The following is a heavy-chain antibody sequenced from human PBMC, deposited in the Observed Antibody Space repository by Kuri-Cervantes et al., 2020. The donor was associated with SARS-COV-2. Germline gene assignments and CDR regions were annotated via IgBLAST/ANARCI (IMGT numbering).Heavy chain of an antibody. CDR2: IRYDGSNK. D-gene: IGHD2-21*01. CDR1: GFTFSSYG. CDR3: AKTPIVVVIAITYYFDY. J-gene: IGHJ4*02. Sequence: GSLRLSCAASGFTFSSYGMHWVRQAPGKGLEWVAFIRYDGSNKYYADSVKGRFTISRDNSKNTLYLQMNSLRAEDTAVYYCAKTPIVVVIAITYYFDYWGQGTLVTVSS. V-gene: IGHV3-30*02.